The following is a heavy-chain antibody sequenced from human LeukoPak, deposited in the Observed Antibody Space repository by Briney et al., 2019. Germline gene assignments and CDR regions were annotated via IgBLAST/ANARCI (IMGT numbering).Heavy chain of an antibody. J-gene: IGHJ3*02. CDR2: ISSSSSYI. CDR1: GFTVSSYS. CDR3: ARARVVYAFDI. Sequence: GGSLRLSWAASGFTVSSYSMNSVRHAPGKGLEWVSSISSSSSYIYYAASVKGRFTISRDNAKNSLYLQMNSLRAEDTAVYYCARARVVYAFDIWGQGTMVTVSS. D-gene: IGHD3-10*01. V-gene: IGHV3-21*01.